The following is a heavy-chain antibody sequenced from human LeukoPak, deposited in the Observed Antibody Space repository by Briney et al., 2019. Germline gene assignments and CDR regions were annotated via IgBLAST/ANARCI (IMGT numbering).Heavy chain of an antibody. Sequence: ASVKVSCKASGYTFTSYGISWVRQAPGQGLEWMGWISAYNGNTNYAQKLQGRVTMTTDTSTSTAYMELRSLRSDDTAVYYCARVGSWGARFPNLDYYYYYMDVWGKGTTVTISS. CDR1: GYTFTSYG. CDR2: ISAYNGNT. CDR3: ARVGSWGARFPNLDYYYYYMDV. V-gene: IGHV1-18*01. D-gene: IGHD1-26*01. J-gene: IGHJ6*03.